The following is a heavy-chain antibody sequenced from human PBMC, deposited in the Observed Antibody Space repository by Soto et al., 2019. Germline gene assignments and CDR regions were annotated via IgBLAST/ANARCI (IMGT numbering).Heavy chain of an antibody. CDR2: IYYSGST. D-gene: IGHD3-3*01. CDR3: ARANYDFWSGPTGYYFDY. V-gene: IGHV4-39*07. CDR1: GGSISSSSYY. J-gene: IGHJ4*02. Sequence: SETLSLTCTVSGGSISSSSYYWGWIRQPPGKGLEWIGSIYYSGSTYYNPSLKSRVTISVDTSKNQFSLKLSSVTAADTAVYYCARANYDFWSGPTGYYFDYWGQGTLVTVSS.